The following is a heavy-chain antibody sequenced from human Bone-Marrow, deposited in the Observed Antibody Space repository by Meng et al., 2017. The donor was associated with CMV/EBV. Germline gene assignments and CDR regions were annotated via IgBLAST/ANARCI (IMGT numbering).Heavy chain of an antibody. CDR3: AREPYYYDSSGYYPGYYGMEV. CDR2: IIPIFGTA. J-gene: IGHJ6*02. Sequence: ASVKVSCKASGYTFSSYYIHWVRQAPGQGLEWMGGIIPIFGTANYAQKFQGRVTMTRETSISTAYMELSRLRSDDTAVYYCAREPYYYDSSGYYPGYYGMEVWGPGSTVSGSS. D-gene: IGHD3-22*01. CDR1: GYTFSSYY. V-gene: IGHV1-2*02.